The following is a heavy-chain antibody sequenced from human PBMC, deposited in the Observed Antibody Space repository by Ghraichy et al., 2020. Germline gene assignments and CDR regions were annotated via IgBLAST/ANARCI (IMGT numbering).Heavy chain of an antibody. J-gene: IGHJ4*02. D-gene: IGHD5-12*01. CDR2: LSSSGSKE. CDR1: GFSLTHSG. Sequence: GGSLRLSCVVSGFSLTHSGVHWVRQAPGKGLEWVALLSSSGSKEYYADSVKGRFTISGDSSQNTLYLQMNNLRAADTAVYYCARGGGTVAPIRSSLLDYWGQGTLVTVSS. CDR3: ARGGGTVAPIRSSLLDY. V-gene: IGHV3-30*03.